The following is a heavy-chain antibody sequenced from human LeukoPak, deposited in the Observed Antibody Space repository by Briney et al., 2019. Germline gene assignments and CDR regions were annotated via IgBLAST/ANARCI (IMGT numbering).Heavy chain of an antibody. J-gene: IGHJ5*02. CDR1: GFTFSSYW. Sequence: GGSLRLSCAASGFTFSSYWMHWVRHAPGKGLVWVSRINSDGSSTIYADSVKGRFTISRDNAKNTLYLQMNSLRAEDTAVYYCARGDYYDSSGYRNWFDPWGQGTLVTVSS. CDR3: ARGDYYDSSGYRNWFDP. D-gene: IGHD3-22*01. V-gene: IGHV3-74*01. CDR2: INSDGSST.